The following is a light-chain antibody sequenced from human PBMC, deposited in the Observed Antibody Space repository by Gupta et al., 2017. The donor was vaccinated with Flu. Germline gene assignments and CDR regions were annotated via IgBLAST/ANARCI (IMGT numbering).Light chain of an antibody. CDR2: DVS. CDR3: QQYHGSPRLT. V-gene: IGKV3-20*01. CDR1: QTINTKF. J-gene: IGKJ4*01. Sequence: EIVLTQSPGALSLSPGDRATLSCRASQTINTKFLAWYQQKPGQAPRLLIYDVSNRATGIPERFSGSGSGADFSLTISSLEPEDSAVYFCQQYHGSPRLTFGGGTKVEI.